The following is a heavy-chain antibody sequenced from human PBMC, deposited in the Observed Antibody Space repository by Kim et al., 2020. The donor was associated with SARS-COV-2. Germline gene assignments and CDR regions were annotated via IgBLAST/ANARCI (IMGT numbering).Heavy chain of an antibody. J-gene: IGHJ6*02. CDR3: ARADALFPYGMDV. D-gene: IGHD2-21*01. Sequence: GGSLRLSCAASGFTFSSYDMHWVRQATGKGLEWVSAIGTAGDPYYPGSVKGRFTISRENAKNSLYLQMNSLRAGDTAVYYCARADALFPYGMDVWGQGTTVTVSS. V-gene: IGHV3-13*05. CDR2: IGTAGDP. CDR1: GFTFSSYD.